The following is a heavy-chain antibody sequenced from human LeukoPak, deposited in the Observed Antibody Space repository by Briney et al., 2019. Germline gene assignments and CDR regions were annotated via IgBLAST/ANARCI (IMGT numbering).Heavy chain of an antibody. Sequence: GGTLRLSCAASGVTFSSYSMNWVRQAPGKGLEWVSSISSRSTYIYYADSVKGRFTISRDNAKNSLYLQMNSLRAEDTAVYYCARDRRWLNAFDIWGQGTMVTVSS. J-gene: IGHJ3*02. D-gene: IGHD5-24*01. CDR1: GVTFSSYS. CDR2: ISSRSTYI. V-gene: IGHV3-21*01. CDR3: ARDRRWLNAFDI.